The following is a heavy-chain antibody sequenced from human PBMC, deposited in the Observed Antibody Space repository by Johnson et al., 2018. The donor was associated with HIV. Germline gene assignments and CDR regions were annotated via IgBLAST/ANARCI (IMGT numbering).Heavy chain of an antibody. Sequence: QVQLVESGGGLVQPGGSLRLSCAASVFTFSNAWMSWVRQAPGQGLEWVSYISSSGSTIYYEDSVKGRLTISSDNAKNSLYLQMNRLRAEDTAVYYCARGGVNWGGDAFDFWGQGTMVTVSS. D-gene: IGHD7-27*01. CDR1: VFTFSNAW. CDR3: ARGGVNWGGDAFDF. J-gene: IGHJ3*01. V-gene: IGHV3-11*04. CDR2: ISSSGSTI.